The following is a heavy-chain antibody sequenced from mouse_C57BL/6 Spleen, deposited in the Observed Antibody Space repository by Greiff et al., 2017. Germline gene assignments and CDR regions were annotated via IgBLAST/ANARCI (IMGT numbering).Heavy chain of an antibody. V-gene: IGHV1-80*01. CDR3: ARAVYYGSSYYDLFDY. Sequence: QVQLQQSGAELVKPGASVKISCKASGYAFSSYWMNWVKQRPGKGLEWIGQIYPGDGDTNYNGKFKGRATLTADKSSSTDYMQLSSLTSEDAAVYVCARAVYYGSSYYDLFDYWGQGTTLTVSS. CDR1: GYAFSSYW. CDR2: IYPGDGDT. J-gene: IGHJ2*01. D-gene: IGHD1-1*01.